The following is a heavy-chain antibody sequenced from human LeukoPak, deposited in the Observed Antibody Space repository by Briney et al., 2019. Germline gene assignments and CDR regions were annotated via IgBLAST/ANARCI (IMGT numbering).Heavy chain of an antibody. CDR3: TGNSGWYGLS. J-gene: IGHJ1*01. CDR1: GFTLSSYE. Sequence: GGSLRLSCTVSGFTLSSYEMSLIREAPGKGLEWASSIDYDGGSGHYADSVKGRFTISRDNSNNTLFLHLNSLRGEDTAVYYCTGNSGWYGLSWGQGTLVTVSS. V-gene: IGHV3-23*01. CDR2: IDYDGGSG. D-gene: IGHD6-19*01.